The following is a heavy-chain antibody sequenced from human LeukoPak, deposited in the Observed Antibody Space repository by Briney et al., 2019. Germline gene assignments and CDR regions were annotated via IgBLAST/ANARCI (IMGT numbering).Heavy chain of an antibody. J-gene: IGHJ4*02. CDR1: GGSFSGYY. V-gene: IGHV4-34*01. Sequence: SETLSLTCAVYGGSFSGYYWSWIRQPPGKGLEWIGKINHSGSTNYNPSLKSRVTISVDTSKNQFSLKLSSVTAADTAVYYCARPSAIAARRRNFDYWGQGTLVTVSS. CDR3: ARPSAIAARRRNFDY. D-gene: IGHD6-6*01. CDR2: INHSGST.